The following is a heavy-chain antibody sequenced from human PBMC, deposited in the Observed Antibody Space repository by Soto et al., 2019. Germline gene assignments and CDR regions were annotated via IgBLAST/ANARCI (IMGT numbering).Heavy chain of an antibody. J-gene: IGHJ4*02. D-gene: IGHD3-9*01. V-gene: IGHV3-33*01. CDR1: GFTFSGYG. CDR3: VRDGVGSRNSSGFFDY. Sequence: PGGSLRLSCAATGFTFSGYGMHWVRQAPGKGLEWVAVVRHDGSNIYYADSVKGRFTISRDNSKNTLDLQMNSLRAEDTAVYYCVRDGVGSRNSSGFFDYWGQRTPVTVSS. CDR2: VRHDGSNI.